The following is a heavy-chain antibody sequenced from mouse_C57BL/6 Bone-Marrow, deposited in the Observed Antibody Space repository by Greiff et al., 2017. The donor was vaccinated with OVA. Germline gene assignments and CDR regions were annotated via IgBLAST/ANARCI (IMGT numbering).Heavy chain of an antibody. V-gene: IGHV1-82*01. D-gene: IGHD2-5*01. CDR2: IYPGDGDT. J-gene: IGHJ4*01. Sequence: QVQLQQSGPELVKPGASVKISCKASGYAFSSSWMNWVKQRPGKGLEWIGRIYPGDGDTNYNGKFKGKATLTADKSSSTAYMQLSSLTSKDSAVYFCARGSNYGYAMDYWGQGTSVTVSS. CDR3: ARGSNYGYAMDY. CDR1: GYAFSSSW.